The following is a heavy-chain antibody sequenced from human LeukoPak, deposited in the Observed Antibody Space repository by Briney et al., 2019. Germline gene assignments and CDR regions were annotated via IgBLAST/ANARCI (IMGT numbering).Heavy chain of an antibody. J-gene: IGHJ6*02. D-gene: IGHD2-2*01. Sequence: SETLSLTCSVSGGSISSYYWSWIRPPPGKGLEWIGYIYYSGSTNYNPSLKGRVTISVDTSKNQFSLKLSSVTAADTAVYYCARHGLGYCSSTSCYYYGMDVWGQGTTVTVSS. CDR2: IYYSGST. CDR3: ARHGLGYCSSTSCYYYGMDV. V-gene: IGHV4-59*08. CDR1: GGSISSYY.